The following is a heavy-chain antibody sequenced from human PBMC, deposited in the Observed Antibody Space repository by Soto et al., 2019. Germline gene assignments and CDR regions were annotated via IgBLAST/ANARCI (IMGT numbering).Heavy chain of an antibody. J-gene: IGHJ4*02. V-gene: IGHV3-48*01. Sequence: EVQLVESGGGLVQPGGSLRLSCAASGFTFSSYSMKWVRQAPGKGLEWVSYISSSSSTVYYADSVKGRFTISRDNAKNSQYLQMNSLRAEDTAVYYCARANYYGSPGDFDYWGQGTLVTVSS. CDR1: GFTFSSYS. D-gene: IGHD3-10*01. CDR2: ISSSSSTV. CDR3: ARANYYGSPGDFDY.